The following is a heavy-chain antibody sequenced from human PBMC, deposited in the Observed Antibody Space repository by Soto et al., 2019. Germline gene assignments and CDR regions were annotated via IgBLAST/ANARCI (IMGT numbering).Heavy chain of an antibody. D-gene: IGHD3-3*01. J-gene: IGHJ6*02. CDR2: IYYSGST. Sequence: PSDALSLTCTVSGGSISSSSYYWGWIRQPPGKGLEWIGSIYYSGSTYYNPSLKSRVTISVDTSKNQFSLKLSSVTAADTAVYYCARHSLYYDFRSGYYMTLGYYGMDVWGQGTTVT. CDR1: GGSISSSSYY. V-gene: IGHV4-39*01. CDR3: ARHSLYYDFRSGYYMTLGYYGMDV.